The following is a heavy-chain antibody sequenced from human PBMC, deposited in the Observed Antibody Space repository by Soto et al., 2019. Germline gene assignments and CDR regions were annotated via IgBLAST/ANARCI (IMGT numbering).Heavy chain of an antibody. CDR3: AREVDSSGYYHYYFDY. J-gene: IGHJ4*02. CDR1: GFTFSSYG. V-gene: IGHV3-33*01. Sequence: QVQLVESGGGVVQPGRSLRLSCAASGFTFSSYGMHWVRQAPGKGLEWVAVIWYDGSNKYYADSVKGRFTISRDNSKNTLYLQMNSLRAEDTAVYYCAREVDSSGYYHYYFDYWGQGTLVTVSS. CDR2: IWYDGSNK. D-gene: IGHD3-22*01.